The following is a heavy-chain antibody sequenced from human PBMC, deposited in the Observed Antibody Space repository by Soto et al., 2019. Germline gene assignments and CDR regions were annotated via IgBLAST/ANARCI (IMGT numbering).Heavy chain of an antibody. J-gene: IGHJ4*02. Sequence: GALRLSCAASGFTFSSYAMSWVRQAPGKGLEWVSAISGSGGSTYYADSVKGRFTISRDNSKNTLYLQMNSLRAEDTAVYYCAKEIVAGAYVETSAFDFWGQGTLVIVSS. D-gene: IGHD3-22*01. CDR2: ISGSGGST. CDR1: GFTFSSYA. V-gene: IGHV3-23*01. CDR3: AKEIVAGAYVETSAFDF.